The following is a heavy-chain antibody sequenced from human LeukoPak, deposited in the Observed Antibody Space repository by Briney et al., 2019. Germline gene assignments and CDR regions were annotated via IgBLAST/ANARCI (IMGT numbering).Heavy chain of an antibody. CDR3: AARWELVGSFDI. V-gene: IGHV3-66*01. D-gene: IGHD1-26*01. CDR2: IYSGGFT. J-gene: IGHJ3*02. Sequence: GGPLRLSCAASGFNITSNYMNWVRQAPGKGLEWVAIIYSGGFTYYRDSVKGRFTIYRDNSKNTVYLQMNSLRVEDTAVYYCAARWELVGSFDIWGQGTMVTASS. CDR1: GFNITSNY.